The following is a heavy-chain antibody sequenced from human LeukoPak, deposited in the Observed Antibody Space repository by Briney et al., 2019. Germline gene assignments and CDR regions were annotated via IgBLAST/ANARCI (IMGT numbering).Heavy chain of an antibody. CDR1: GFTFRSYW. J-gene: IGHJ4*02. CDR3: ARVEYSGWNLEY. Sequence: GGSLRLSCAASGFTFRSYWMSWVRQAPGEGLEWVANINQGGSVQYYMDSVKGRFTISRDDAKNSIYVQMNSLRDEDTAVYYCARVEYSGWNLEYWGQGTLVTVSS. V-gene: IGHV3-7*01. CDR2: INQGGSVQ. D-gene: IGHD5-12*01.